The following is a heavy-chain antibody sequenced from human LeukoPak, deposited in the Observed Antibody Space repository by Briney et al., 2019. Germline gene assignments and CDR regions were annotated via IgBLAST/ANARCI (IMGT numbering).Heavy chain of an antibody. CDR3: AKRGQGFDY. D-gene: IGHD3-10*01. J-gene: IGHJ4*02. V-gene: IGHV3-9*01. Sequence: GGSLRLSCEASGYTFDVYGMHWVRQTPGEGLEWVSRISSDSGRIGYAGSVKGRFTISRDNAKNTLYLQMNSLRDEDTALYYCAKRGQGFDYWGQGTLVTVSS. CDR1: GYTFDVYG. CDR2: ISSDSGRI.